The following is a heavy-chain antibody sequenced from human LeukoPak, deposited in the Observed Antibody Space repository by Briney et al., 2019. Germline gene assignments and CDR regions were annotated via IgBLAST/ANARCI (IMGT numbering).Heavy chain of an antibody. V-gene: IGHV3-30*18. D-gene: IGHD2-15*01. CDR2: ISYDGRNK. Sequence: GGSLRLSCAASGFTFSSYGMHWVRQAPGKGLEWVAVISYDGRNKYYADSVKGRFTISRDNSKNTLCLQMNSLRAEDTAVYYCAKDWDYYCSGGSCYSHAFDYWGQGTLVTVSS. J-gene: IGHJ4*02. CDR1: GFTFSSYG. CDR3: AKDWDYYCSGGSCYSHAFDY.